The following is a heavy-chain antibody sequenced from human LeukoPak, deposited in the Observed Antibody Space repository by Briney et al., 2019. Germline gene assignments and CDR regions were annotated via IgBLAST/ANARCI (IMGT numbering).Heavy chain of an antibody. Sequence: PGGSLRLSCAASGFTFSSYGMHWVRQAPGKGLEWVAVISYDGSNKYYADSVKGRFTISRDNSKNTLYLQMNSLRAEDTAVYYCAKGAQRGVWFGELDYYYYMDVWGKGTTVTISS. CDR3: AKGAQRGVWFGELDYYYYMDV. CDR2: ISYDGSNK. D-gene: IGHD3-10*01. J-gene: IGHJ6*03. CDR1: GFTFSSYG. V-gene: IGHV3-30*18.